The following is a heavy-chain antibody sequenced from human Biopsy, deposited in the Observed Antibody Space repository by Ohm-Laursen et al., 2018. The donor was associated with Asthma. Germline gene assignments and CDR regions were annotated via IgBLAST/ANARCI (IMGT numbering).Heavy chain of an antibody. CDR1: GGTLNNYA. CDR3: AKARCYYFYCDMEV. Sequence: SVTVSCKSSGGTLNNYAINWVRQAPGQGLEWMGGISPIFGSIKYAQKFQDRVTISADVFRNTVHLELSSLRSEDTAVLYCAKARCYYFYCDMEVWGQGTMVTVSS. D-gene: IGHD3-3*01. V-gene: IGHV1-69*13. J-gene: IGHJ6*02. CDR2: ISPIFGSI.